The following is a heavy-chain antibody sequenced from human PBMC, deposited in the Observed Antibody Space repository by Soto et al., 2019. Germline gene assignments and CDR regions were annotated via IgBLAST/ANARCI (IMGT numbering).Heavy chain of an antibody. D-gene: IGHD4-17*01. CDR2: ISSSGSTI. CDR1: GFTFSSYE. CDR3: ATTGHSAPFYYYYYGMDV. J-gene: IGHJ6*02. Sequence: RLSCAASGFTFSSYEMNWVRQAPGKGLEWVSYISSSGSTIYYADSVKGRFTISRDNAKNSLYLQMNSLRAEDTAVYYCATTGHSAPFYYYYYGMDVWGQGTTVTVSS. V-gene: IGHV3-48*03.